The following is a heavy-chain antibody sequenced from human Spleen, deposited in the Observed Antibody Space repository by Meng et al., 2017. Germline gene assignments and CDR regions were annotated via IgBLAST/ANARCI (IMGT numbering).Heavy chain of an antibody. J-gene: IGHJ4*03. CDR3: AKQRQGYCSGGSCYPLDY. V-gene: IGHV3-43*01. CDR2: ISWDGGST. D-gene: IGHD2-15*01. Sequence: GESLKISCAASGFTFDDYTMHWVRQAPGKGLEWVSLISWDGGSTYYADSVKGRFTISRDNSKNSLYLQMNSLRSEDTALYHCAKQRQGYCSGGSCYPLDYWGQGTTVTVSS. CDR1: GFTFDDYT.